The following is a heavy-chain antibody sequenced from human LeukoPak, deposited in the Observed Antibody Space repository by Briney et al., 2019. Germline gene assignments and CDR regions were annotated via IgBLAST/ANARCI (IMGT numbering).Heavy chain of an antibody. CDR3: ARGVYYDFWSGYFNNWFDP. Sequence: SETLSLTCTVSGGSISSGSYYWSWIRLPAGKGLEWIGRTHTSGSTNYNPSLKSRVTISVDTSKKQFTLKLSSVTAADTAVYYCARGVYYDFWSGYFNNWFDPWGQGTLVTVSS. CDR2: THTSGST. V-gene: IGHV4-61*02. CDR1: GGSISSGSYY. D-gene: IGHD3-3*01. J-gene: IGHJ5*02.